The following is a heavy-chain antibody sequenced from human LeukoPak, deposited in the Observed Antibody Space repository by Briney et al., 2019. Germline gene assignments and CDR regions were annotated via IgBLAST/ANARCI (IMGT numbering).Heavy chain of an antibody. D-gene: IGHD1-26*01. Sequence: SETLSLTCSVSGGSISSSSYFWGWIRQPPGKGLEWIGSIYYSGSSYHNPSLKSRVTISVETAKNRFSLKLTSVTAADTAVYYCAREARWELLDWGQGTLVTVSS. CDR3: AREARWELLD. CDR2: IYYSGSS. J-gene: IGHJ1*01. V-gene: IGHV4-39*07. CDR1: GGSISSSSYF.